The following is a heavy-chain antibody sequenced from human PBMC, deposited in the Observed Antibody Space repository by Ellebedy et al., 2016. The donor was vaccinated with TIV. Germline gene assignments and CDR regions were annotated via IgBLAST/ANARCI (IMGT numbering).Heavy chain of an antibody. CDR1: GFTFSSFA. J-gene: IGHJ4*02. Sequence: GGSLRLSCAASGFTFSSFAMHWVRQAPGKGLEWLSVISGGGDITYHADSVKGRFTITRDNSKNTLLLQMDRLRAEDTAVYYCAKGTSSGFNYDRVGCEYWGQGALVTVSS. CDR3: AKGTSSGFNYDRVGCEY. CDR2: ISGGGDIT. V-gene: IGHV3-23*01. D-gene: IGHD3-22*01.